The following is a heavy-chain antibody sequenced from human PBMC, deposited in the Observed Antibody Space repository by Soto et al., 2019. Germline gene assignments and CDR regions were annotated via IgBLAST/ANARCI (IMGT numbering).Heavy chain of an antibody. Sequence: QITLKESGPTLVKPTQTLTLTSTFSGFSLTTSGVGVGWIRQPPGKALEWLALIYWDDDKRYSPSLKSRLTITKDTSKNQVVLTMTNMDPVDTGTYYFAHRRAIFGVVYGLDVWGQGTTVTVSS. CDR3: AHRRAIFGVVYGLDV. CDR2: IYWDDDK. V-gene: IGHV2-5*02. J-gene: IGHJ6*02. CDR1: GFSLTTSGVG. D-gene: IGHD3-3*01.